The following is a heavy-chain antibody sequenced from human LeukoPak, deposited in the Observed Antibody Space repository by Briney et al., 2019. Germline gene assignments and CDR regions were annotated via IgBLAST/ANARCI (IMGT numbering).Heavy chain of an antibody. CDR1: GGSISSYY. CDR2: IYYSGST. J-gene: IGHJ4*02. Sequence: SETLSLTCTVSGGSISSYYWSWIRQPPGKGLEWIGYIYYSGSTNYNPSLKSRVTISVDTSKNQFSLKLSSVTAADTAVYYCAREGLRFWSGWHNEFWGQGTLVTVSS. CDR3: AREGLRFWSGWHNEF. D-gene: IGHD3-3*01. V-gene: IGHV4-59*01.